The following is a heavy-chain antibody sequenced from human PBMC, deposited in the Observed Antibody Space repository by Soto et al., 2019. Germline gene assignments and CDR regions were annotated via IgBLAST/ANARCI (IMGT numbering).Heavy chain of an antibody. CDR2: ISSDSRYI. CDR3: ARIKLVEFFFINVDVYDMDV. V-gene: IGHV3-48*02. J-gene: IGHJ6*02. Sequence: EVQLVESGGGLVQPGGSLRLSCAASGFTLSNYAVNWVRQAPGKGLEWVSYISSDSRYIYYGDSVKGRFTISRDNARNSVYLQMNSLRDEDTAVYYCARIKLVEFFFINVDVYDMDVWSQGTPVTVSS. D-gene: IGHD3-16*01. CDR1: GFTLSNYA.